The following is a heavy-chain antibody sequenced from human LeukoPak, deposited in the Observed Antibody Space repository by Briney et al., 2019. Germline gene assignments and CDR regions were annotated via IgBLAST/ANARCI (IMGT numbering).Heavy chain of an antibody. Sequence: GASVKVSCKASGYTLTGYYMNWVRQAPGQGLEWMGWINPNSGGTNYAQKFQGRVTMTRDTSISTAYMELSRLRSDDTAVYYCARFRPQWLEGAFDIWGQGTMVTVSS. CDR3: ARFRPQWLEGAFDI. D-gene: IGHD6-19*01. CDR1: GYTLTGYY. CDR2: INPNSGGT. J-gene: IGHJ3*02. V-gene: IGHV1-2*02.